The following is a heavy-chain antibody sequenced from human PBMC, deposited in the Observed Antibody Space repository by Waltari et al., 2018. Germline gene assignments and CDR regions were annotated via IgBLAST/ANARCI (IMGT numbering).Heavy chain of an antibody. V-gene: IGHV3-74*01. Sequence: EVQVVEAGGGLVQPGGSRRLSCAASGFTLSNYWIHWVRQAPGKGLVWVSIMSADGSVRRYADSVQGRFTISRDNVKNMLYLQLDSLRAEDTAVYYCARDGGRNLDYWGQGTLVVVSS. CDR1: GFTLSNYW. CDR2: MSADGSVR. CDR3: ARDGGRNLDY. D-gene: IGHD6-25*01. J-gene: IGHJ4*02.